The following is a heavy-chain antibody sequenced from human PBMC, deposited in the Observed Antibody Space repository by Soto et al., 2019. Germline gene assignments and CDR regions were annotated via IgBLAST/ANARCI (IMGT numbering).Heavy chain of an antibody. J-gene: IGHJ6*02. CDR3: ARDQIVVVPAAVYYYYYGMDV. D-gene: IGHD2-2*01. CDR1: GGPFSSYS. CDR2: IIPIFGTA. V-gene: IGHV1-69*06. Sequence: SVKVSCKDSGGPFSSYSISCVRQAPGQGLEWMGGIIPIFGTANYAQKFQGRVTITADKSTSTAYTELSSLRSEDTAVYYCARDQIVVVPAAVYYYYYGMDVWGQGTTVTVSS.